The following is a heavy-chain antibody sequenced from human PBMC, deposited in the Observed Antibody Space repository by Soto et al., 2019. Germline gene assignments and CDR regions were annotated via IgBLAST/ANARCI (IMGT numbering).Heavy chain of an antibody. CDR3: AKGAGVWFGELLSPLPSHYYYYGMDV. D-gene: IGHD3-10*01. Sequence: GGSLRLSCAASGFTFSSYAMSWVRQAPGKGLEWVSAISGSGGSTYYADSVKGRFTISRDNSKNTLYLQMNSLRAEDTAVYYCAKGAGVWFGELLSPLPSHYYYYGMDVWGQGTTVTVSS. CDR2: ISGSGGST. CDR1: GFTFSSYA. J-gene: IGHJ6*02. V-gene: IGHV3-23*01.